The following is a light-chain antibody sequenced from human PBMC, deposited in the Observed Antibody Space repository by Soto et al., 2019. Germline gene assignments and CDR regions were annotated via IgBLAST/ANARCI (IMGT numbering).Light chain of an antibody. Sequence: FVLTQSPGSLSLSPGERATFSCRASQSVRGNYIAWYQQKPGQAPRVLIYASSNRATGIPDRFSASASGADFTLTIDRLEPEDFAVYYCQLYGNSPPFGQGTRLEIK. CDR1: QSVRGNY. CDR3: QLYGNSPP. V-gene: IGKV3-20*01. CDR2: ASS. J-gene: IGKJ5*01.